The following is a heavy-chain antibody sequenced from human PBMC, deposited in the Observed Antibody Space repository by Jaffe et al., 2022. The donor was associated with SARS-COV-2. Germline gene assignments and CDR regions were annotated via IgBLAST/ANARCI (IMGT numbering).Heavy chain of an antibody. Sequence: QVQLVESGGGVVQPGRSLRLSCAASGFTFSSYGMHWVRQAPGKGLEWVAVISYDGSNKYYADSVKGRFTISRDNSKNTLYLQMNSLRAEDTAVYYCAKDRGYYYDSSGYHEEVGYFDYWGQGTLVTVSS. J-gene: IGHJ4*02. D-gene: IGHD3-22*01. CDR3: AKDRGYYYDSSGYHEEVGYFDY. CDR1: GFTFSSYG. V-gene: IGHV3-30*18. CDR2: ISYDGSNK.